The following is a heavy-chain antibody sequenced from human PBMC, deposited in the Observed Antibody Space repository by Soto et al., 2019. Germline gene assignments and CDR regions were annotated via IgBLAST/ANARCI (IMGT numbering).Heavy chain of an antibody. CDR2: ISSSSSYI. J-gene: IGHJ3*02. CDR1: GFTFSSYS. D-gene: IGHD3-22*01. CDR3: ATAMIVVVPADAFDI. Sequence: EVQLVESGGGLVKPGGSLRLSCAASGFTFSSYSMNWVRQAPGQGLEWVSSISSSSSYIYYADSVKGRFTISRDNAKNSLYLQMNSLRAEDTAVYYCATAMIVVVPADAFDIWGKGTMVTVSS. V-gene: IGHV3-21*01.